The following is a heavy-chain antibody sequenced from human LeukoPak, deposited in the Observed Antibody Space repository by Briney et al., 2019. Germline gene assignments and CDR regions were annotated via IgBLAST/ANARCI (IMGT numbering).Heavy chain of an antibody. CDR1: GFTFSSSA. J-gene: IGHJ2*01. Sequence: AGGSLRLSCAASGFTFSSSAMSWVRQAPGKGLEWVSAISGSGGSTYYADSVKGRFTISRDNSKSTLYLQMNSLRAEDTAVYYCAKPPRSSGWYRGGYFDLWGRGTLVTVSS. D-gene: IGHD6-19*01. CDR2: ISGSGGST. V-gene: IGHV3-23*01. CDR3: AKPPRSSGWYRGGYFDL.